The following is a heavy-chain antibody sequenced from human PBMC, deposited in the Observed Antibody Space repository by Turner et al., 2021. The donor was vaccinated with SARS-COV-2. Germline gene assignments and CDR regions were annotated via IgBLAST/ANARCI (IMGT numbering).Heavy chain of an antibody. Sequence: QVQLVESGGGVVQPGRSLRLSCAASGFTFSSYAMHWVRQAPGKGLVWVAVISYDGSNKYYAASVKGRFTISSDNSKNTLYLQKSSLRAEDTAVYYCGSEGLWPGQSDGFDIWGQGTMVTVSS. CDR2: ISYDGSNK. J-gene: IGHJ3*02. CDR3: GSEGLWPGQSDGFDI. V-gene: IGHV3-30-3*01. CDR1: GFTFSSYA. D-gene: IGHD5-18*01.